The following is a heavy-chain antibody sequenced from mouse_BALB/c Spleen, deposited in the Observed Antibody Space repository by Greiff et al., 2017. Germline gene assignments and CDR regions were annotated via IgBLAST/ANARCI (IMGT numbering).Heavy chain of an antibody. Sequence: QVQLQQPGAELVKPGASVKMSCKASGYTFTSYNMHWVKQTPGQGLEWIGAIYPGNGDTSYNQKFKGKATLTADKSSSTAYMQLSSLTSEDSAVYYCARGDSSGYVPFAYWGQGTLVTVSA. CDR1: GYTFTSYN. CDR3: ARGDSSGYVPFAY. V-gene: IGHV1-12*01. J-gene: IGHJ3*01. CDR2: IYPGNGDT. D-gene: IGHD3-2*01.